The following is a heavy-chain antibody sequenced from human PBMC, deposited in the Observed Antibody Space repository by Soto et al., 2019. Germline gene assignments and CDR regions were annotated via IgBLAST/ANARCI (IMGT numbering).Heavy chain of an antibody. CDR1: GGSISSRSYY. J-gene: IGHJ4*02. D-gene: IGHD6-13*01. CDR2: ISFSGST. Sequence: LSLTCIVSGGSISSRSYYWGWIRQPPGKGLEWIGTISFSGSTYYGLSLKSRLTISVDTSRNYFSLKLSSVTAADTAVYYCASLVNGQHEYFDYWGQGALVTVSS. V-gene: IGHV4-39*02. CDR3: ASLVNGQHEYFDY.